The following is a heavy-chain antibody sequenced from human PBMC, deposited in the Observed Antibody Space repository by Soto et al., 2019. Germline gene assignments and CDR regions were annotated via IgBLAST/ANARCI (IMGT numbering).Heavy chain of an antibody. CDR2: IYYSGST. J-gene: IGHJ6*02. Sequence: SETLSLTCTVSGGSISSGGYYWSWIRQHPGKGLEWIGYIYYSGSTYYNPSLKSRVTISVDTSKNQFSLKLSSVTAADTAVYYCARWGRYSGRPYGMDVWGQGTTVTVSS. CDR3: ARWGRYSGRPYGMDV. D-gene: IGHD1-26*01. V-gene: IGHV4-31*03. CDR1: GGSISSGGYY.